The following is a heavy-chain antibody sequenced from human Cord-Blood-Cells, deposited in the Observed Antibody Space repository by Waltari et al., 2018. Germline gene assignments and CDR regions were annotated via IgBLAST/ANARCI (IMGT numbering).Heavy chain of an antibody. CDR2: IKQDGSEK. J-gene: IGHJ4*02. Sequence: EVQLVESGGGLVQPGGSMRLSCAASGFTFNSYWMSWVRQAPGKGLEWVANIKQDGSEKYYVDSVKGRFTISRDNAKNSLYLQMNSLRAEDTAVYYCARVRAARVFDYWGQGTLVTVSS. CDR1: GFTFNSYW. CDR3: ARVRAARVFDY. D-gene: IGHD6-6*01. V-gene: IGHV3-7*01.